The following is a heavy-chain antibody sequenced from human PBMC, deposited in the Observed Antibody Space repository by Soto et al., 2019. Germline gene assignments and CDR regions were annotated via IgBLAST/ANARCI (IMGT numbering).Heavy chain of an antibody. V-gene: IGHV3-30-3*01. Sequence: VGSLRLSCAAPGFTFSSYAMHWVRQAPGKGLEWVAVISYDGSNKYYADSVKGRFTISRDNSKNTLYLQMNSLGAEDTAVYYCARELPIEIVVVVAATPGSLDYWGQGTLVTVSS. CDR1: GFTFSSYA. D-gene: IGHD2-15*01. CDR3: ARELPIEIVVVVAATPGSLDY. J-gene: IGHJ4*02. CDR2: ISYDGSNK.